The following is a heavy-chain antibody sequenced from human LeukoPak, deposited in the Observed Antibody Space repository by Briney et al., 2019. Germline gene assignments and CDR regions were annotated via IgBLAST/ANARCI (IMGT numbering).Heavy chain of an antibody. D-gene: IGHD6-13*01. J-gene: IGHJ4*02. CDR3: VRDSSSWYEGLD. CDR2: IYYSGST. Sequence: SETLSLTCTVSGGSISSGGYYWSWIRQHPGKGLEWIGYIYYSGSTYYNPSLKSRVTISVDTSKNQFSLKLSSVTAADTAVYYCVRDSSSWYEGLDWGQGTLVTVSS. CDR1: GGSISSGGYY. V-gene: IGHV4-31*03.